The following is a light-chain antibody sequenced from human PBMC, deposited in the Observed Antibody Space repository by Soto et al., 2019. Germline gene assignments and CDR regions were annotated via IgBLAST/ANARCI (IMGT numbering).Light chain of an antibody. CDR3: QQYGSALWT. Sequence: EIVLTQSPGTLSLSPGERATLSCRASQSVSSSYLAWYQQKPGQAPRLLIYGASSRATGITDRFSGSGSGTDFTLTISRLEPEDFAVYYCQQYGSALWTFGQGNKVEIK. CDR2: GAS. J-gene: IGKJ1*01. V-gene: IGKV3-20*01. CDR1: QSVSSSY.